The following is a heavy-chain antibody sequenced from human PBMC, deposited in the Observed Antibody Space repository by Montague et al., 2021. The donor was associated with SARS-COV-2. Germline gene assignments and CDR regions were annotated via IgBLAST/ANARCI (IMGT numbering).Heavy chain of an antibody. CDR2: FNYTGST. V-gene: IGHV4-34*01. Sequence: SETLSLTCTVFGGSFSEYYWTWIRQSPGKGLEWIGEFNYTGSTNYNPSLKSRVTISVDTSKTHFSLKLTSMTAADTAIYYCARGPLRYFFDWGQGTTVTVSS. J-gene: IGHJ6*02. CDR1: GGSFSEYY. CDR3: ARGPLRYFFD. D-gene: IGHD3-9*01.